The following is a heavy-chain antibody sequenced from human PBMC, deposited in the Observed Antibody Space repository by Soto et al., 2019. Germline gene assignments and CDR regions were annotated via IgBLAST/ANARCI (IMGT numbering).Heavy chain of an antibody. J-gene: IGHJ4*02. CDR3: ARINPYSSSWYLDY. D-gene: IGHD6-13*01. CDR2: IYYSGST. CDR1: GGSISSGGYY. Sequence: SETLSLTCTVSGGSISSGGYYWSWIRQHPGKGLEWIGYIYYSGSTYYNPSLKSRVTISVDTSKNQFSLKLSSVTAADTAVFYCARINPYSSSWYLDYWGQGTLVTVSS. V-gene: IGHV4-31*03.